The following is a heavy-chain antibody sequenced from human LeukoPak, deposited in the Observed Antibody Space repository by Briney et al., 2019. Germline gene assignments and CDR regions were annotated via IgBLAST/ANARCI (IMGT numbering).Heavy chain of an antibody. CDR1: GFTFSDSY. J-gene: IGHJ4*02. V-gene: IGHV3-11*06. CDR2: ISSSSSDT. Sequence: GGSLRLSCAVSGFTFSDSYMSWIRQTPGKGLEWLSYISSSSSDTNYADSVKGRFTISRDNAKNSLYLQMNSLRAEDTAVYYCAGGSRTIELGDDYWGQGTLVTVSS. CDR3: AGGSRTIELGDDY. D-gene: IGHD5-24*01.